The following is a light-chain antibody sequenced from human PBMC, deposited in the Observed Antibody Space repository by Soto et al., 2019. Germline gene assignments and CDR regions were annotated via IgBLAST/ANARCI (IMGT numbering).Light chain of an antibody. V-gene: IGLV2-14*01. CDR1: GSDVGGYNY. J-gene: IGLJ1*01. CDR2: EVT. Sequence: QSALTQPASVSGSPGQAITISCTGTGSDVGGYNYVSWYQQHSGKAPKLMIYEVTNRPSEISNRFSGSKSGNTASLTISGLQAEDEADYYCSSYSSSNIPYVVGTGTKLTVL. CDR3: SSYSSSNIPYV.